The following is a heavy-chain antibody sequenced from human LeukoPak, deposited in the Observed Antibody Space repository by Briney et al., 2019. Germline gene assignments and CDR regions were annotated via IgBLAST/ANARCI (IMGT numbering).Heavy chain of an antibody. J-gene: IGHJ4*02. CDR2: IYTSGST. CDR1: GGSISSGSYY. V-gene: IGHV4-61*02. CDR3: ASAGLTYGSGSYFVY. D-gene: IGHD3-10*01. Sequence: SETLSLTCTVSGGSISSGSYYWSWIRQPAGKGLEWIGRIYTSGSTNYNPSLKSRVTISVDTSKNQFSLKLSSVTAADTAVYYCASAGLTYGSGSYFVYWGQGTLVTVSS.